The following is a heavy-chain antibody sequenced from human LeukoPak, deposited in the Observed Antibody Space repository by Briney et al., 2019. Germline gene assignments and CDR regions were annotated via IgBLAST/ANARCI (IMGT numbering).Heavy chain of an antibody. Sequence: GASVKVSCKASGHTFTGYYMHWVRQAPGQGLEWMGWINPNSGGTNYAQKFQGRVTMTRDTSISTAYMELSRLRSDDTAVYYCARPITIFPYYMDVWGKGTTVTVSS. D-gene: IGHD3-3*01. CDR2: INPNSGGT. CDR1: GHTFTGYY. CDR3: ARPITIFPYYMDV. V-gene: IGHV1-2*02. J-gene: IGHJ6*03.